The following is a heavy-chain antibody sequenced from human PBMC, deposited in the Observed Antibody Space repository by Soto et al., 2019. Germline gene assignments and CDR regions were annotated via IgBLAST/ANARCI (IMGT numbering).Heavy chain of an antibody. Sequence: GGSLRLSCTASGFTFNTHWMHWVRQAPGKGLVWVSRIYFDGITTNYADSVKGRLTVSRGNAKNTVYLHVNTLRDEDTAVYYCARGGAMGVDYWGQGTLVTVSS. J-gene: IGHJ4*02. D-gene: IGHD1-26*01. CDR1: GFTFNTHW. CDR2: IYFDGITT. CDR3: ARGGAMGVDY. V-gene: IGHV3-74*01.